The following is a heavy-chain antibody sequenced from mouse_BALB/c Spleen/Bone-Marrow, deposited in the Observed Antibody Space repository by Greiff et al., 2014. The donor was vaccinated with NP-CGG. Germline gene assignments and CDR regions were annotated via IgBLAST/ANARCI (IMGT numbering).Heavy chain of an antibody. D-gene: IGHD3-1*01. CDR1: GYTFSSYW. V-gene: IGHV1-9*01. CDR3: ARELGLCLAY. J-gene: IGHJ3*01. Sequence: QVQLQQSGAELMKPGASVKISCKANGYTFSSYWIGWVKRRPGHGLEWIGEILPGSGSTNYNEKFKGKSTFTADTSSNTAYMQPSSLTSEASAVYFCARELGLCLAYWCQGTLLTVS. CDR2: ILPGSGST.